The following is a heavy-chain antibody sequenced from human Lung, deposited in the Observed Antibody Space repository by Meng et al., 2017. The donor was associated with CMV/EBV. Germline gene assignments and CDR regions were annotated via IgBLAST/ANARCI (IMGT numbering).Heavy chain of an antibody. J-gene: IGHJ4*02. CDR3: ARAAGDYSPFDS. CDR1: GLTFSNYA. D-gene: IGHD4-17*01. Sequence: QVQLVESGGGVVKPGRSLSLSFAASGLTFSNYAMHWVRQAPGKGLEWVAVISYDGSNKYHADSVKGRFTISRDNSKNTLYVQMNSLRAEDTAVYYCARAAGDYSPFDSWGQGTLVNVS. V-gene: IGHV3-30-3*01. CDR2: ISYDGSNK.